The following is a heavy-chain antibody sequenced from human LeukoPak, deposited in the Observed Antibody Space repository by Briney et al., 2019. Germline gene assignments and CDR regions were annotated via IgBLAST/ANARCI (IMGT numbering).Heavy chain of an antibody. Sequence: GASVKVSCKASGYTFTGYYMHWVRQAPGQGLEWMGWINPNSGGTNYAQKFQGRVTMTRDTSISTAYMELSTLRSDDTAVYYCARDRVYYGSGSIDAFDIWGQGTMVTVSS. V-gene: IGHV1-2*02. J-gene: IGHJ3*02. D-gene: IGHD3-10*01. CDR2: INPNSGGT. CDR3: ARDRVYYGSGSIDAFDI. CDR1: GYTFTGYY.